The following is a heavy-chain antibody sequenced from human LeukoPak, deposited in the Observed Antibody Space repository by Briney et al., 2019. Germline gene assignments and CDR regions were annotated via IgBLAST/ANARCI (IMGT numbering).Heavy chain of an antibody. CDR3: ARDRAGDYDSSGYLDY. D-gene: IGHD3-22*01. Sequence: PGGSLRLSCAASGFTFSDYCMTWIRRAPGKGLEWVSYISTSSGFANYADSVRGRFTISRDNAKNSLYLQMNSLRAEDTAVYYCARDRAGDYDSSGYLDYWGQGTLVTLSS. CDR2: ISTSSGFA. J-gene: IGHJ4*02. V-gene: IGHV3-11*06. CDR1: GFTFSDYC.